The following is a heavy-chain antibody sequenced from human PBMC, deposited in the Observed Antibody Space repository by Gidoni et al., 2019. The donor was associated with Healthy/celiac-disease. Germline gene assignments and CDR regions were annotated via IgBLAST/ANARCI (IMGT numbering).Heavy chain of an antibody. CDR2: VTGCGGGT. D-gene: IGHD3-22*01. Sequence: EVQLCECGGGLGQLGGSLRLSCAASGFTFSSHAMSWVRQDPGKGLGWVSGVTGCGGGTDYAESVKGRFTISSDNSKNTLYVDMNSPRAEDTAVYYCARQGSRAYFDYLEQGTLVTVSS. CDR1: GFTFSSHA. J-gene: IGHJ4*02. V-gene: IGHV3-23*01. CDR3: ARQGSRAYFDY.